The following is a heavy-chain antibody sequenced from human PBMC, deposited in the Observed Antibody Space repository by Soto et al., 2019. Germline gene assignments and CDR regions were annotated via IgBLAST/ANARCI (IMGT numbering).Heavy chain of an antibody. D-gene: IGHD6-19*01. Sequence: SETLSLTCAVYGGSFSGYYWSWIRPPPGKGLEWIGEINHSGSTIYNPSLKSRVTISVDTSKNKFSLKLSSVTAADTAVYYCARSPVGIAVAGTRGVFFDYWGQGTLVTVSS. CDR3: ARSPVGIAVAGTRGVFFDY. CDR1: GGSFSGYY. J-gene: IGHJ4*02. CDR2: INHSGST. V-gene: IGHV4-34*01.